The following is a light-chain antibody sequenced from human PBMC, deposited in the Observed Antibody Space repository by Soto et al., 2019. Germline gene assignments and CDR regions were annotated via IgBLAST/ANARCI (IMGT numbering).Light chain of an antibody. CDR3: QAWDSDTYVV. J-gene: IGLJ2*01. V-gene: IGLV3-1*01. CDR2: QDN. CDR1: KLGDKY. Sequence: SYELTQPPSVSVSPGQTATITCSGDKLGDKYACWYQQKPGQSPVLVIYQDNKRPSGIPERFSGSNSGNTATLTISGTQAMDEADYYCQAWDSDTYVVFGGWTKLTVL.